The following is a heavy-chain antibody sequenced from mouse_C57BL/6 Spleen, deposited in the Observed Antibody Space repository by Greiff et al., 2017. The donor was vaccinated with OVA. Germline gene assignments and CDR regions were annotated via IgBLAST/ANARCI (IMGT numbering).Heavy chain of an antibody. CDR2: INPSTGGT. V-gene: IGHV1-42*01. CDR1: GYSFTGYY. CDR3: ARGGTGFDY. D-gene: IGHD3-3*01. Sequence: EVQLQQSGPELVKPGASVKISCQASGYSFTGYYMNWVKQSPEKSLEWIGEINPSTGGTTYNQKFKAKATLTVDKSSSTAYRQLKSLTSEDSAVYYCARGGTGFDYWGQGTTLTVSS. J-gene: IGHJ2*01.